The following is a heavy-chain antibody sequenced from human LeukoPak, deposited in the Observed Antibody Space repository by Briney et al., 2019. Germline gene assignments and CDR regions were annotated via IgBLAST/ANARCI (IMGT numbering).Heavy chain of an antibody. CDR2: IYHSGST. V-gene: IGHV4-38-2*02. Sequence: SETLSLTCTVSGYSISSGYYWGWIRQPPGKGLEWIGSIYHSGSTYYNPSLKSRVTISVDTSKNQFSLKLSSVTAADTAVYYCARARGWPQPSAFDYWGQGTLVTVSS. CDR1: GYSISSGYY. J-gene: IGHJ4*02. D-gene: IGHD5-24*01. CDR3: ARARGWPQPSAFDY.